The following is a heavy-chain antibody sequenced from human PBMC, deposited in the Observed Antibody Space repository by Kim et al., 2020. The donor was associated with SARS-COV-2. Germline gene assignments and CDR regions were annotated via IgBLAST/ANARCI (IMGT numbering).Heavy chain of an antibody. Sequence: ASVKVSCKSSGYPLTTSYIHWVRQAPGQGLEWMGFINPNTGATTYTEKFQGRXTMTRDTAVDTVYMHLRSLRSDDTAVYYCARDRRVVVAASPRRPNWFAPWGQGTLITVSS. D-gene: IGHD2-15*01. CDR1: GYPLTTSY. CDR3: ARDRRVVVAASPRRPNWFAP. CDR2: INPNTGAT. J-gene: IGHJ5*02. V-gene: IGHV1-2*02.